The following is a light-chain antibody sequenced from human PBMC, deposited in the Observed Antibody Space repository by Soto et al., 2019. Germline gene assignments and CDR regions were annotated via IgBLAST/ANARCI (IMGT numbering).Light chain of an antibody. CDR1: ALPKQY. CDR3: QSTASSSTYYMV. V-gene: IGLV3-25*03. Sequence: SSELTQPPSVSVSPGQTATITCSGAALPKQYAYWYQQKPGQAPVLVIYKDTERPSGIPERFSGSSSGTTVTLTVSGVQAGDEADYYCQSTASSSTYYMVFGGGTKLTVL. J-gene: IGLJ2*01. CDR2: KDT.